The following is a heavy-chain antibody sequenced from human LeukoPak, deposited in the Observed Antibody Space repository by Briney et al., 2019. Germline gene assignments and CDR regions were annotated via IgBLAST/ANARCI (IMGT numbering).Heavy chain of an antibody. CDR1: GFTFSSYW. CDR2: INSDGSST. CDR3: ARILEDIVVVPAAIDSDY. Sequence: GGSLRLSCAASGFTFSSYWMHWVRQAPGKGLVWVSRINSDGSSTSYADSVKGRFTISRDNAKNTLYLQMNSLRAEDTAVYYCARILEDIVVVPAAIDSDYWGQGTLVTVSS. J-gene: IGHJ4*02. V-gene: IGHV3-74*01. D-gene: IGHD2-2*02.